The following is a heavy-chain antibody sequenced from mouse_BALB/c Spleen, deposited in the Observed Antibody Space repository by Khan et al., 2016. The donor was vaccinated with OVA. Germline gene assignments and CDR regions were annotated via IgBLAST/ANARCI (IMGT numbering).Heavy chain of an antibody. CDR1: GYSITSDYA. J-gene: IGHJ2*01. D-gene: IGHD1-1*01. V-gene: IGHV3-2*02. CDR2: ISYSGNT. Sequence: DVQLQESGPGLVKPSQSLSLTCTVTGYSITSDYAWNWIRQFPGNKLEWVGFISYSGNTNYNPSLKSRISITRDTTKNQFFLQLNSVTIEDTATYYCARVYGGDFDYWGQGTTLTVSS. CDR3: ARVYGGDFDY.